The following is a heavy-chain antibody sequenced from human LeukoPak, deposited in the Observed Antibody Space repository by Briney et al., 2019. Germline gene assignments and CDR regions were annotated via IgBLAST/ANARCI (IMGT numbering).Heavy chain of an antibody. CDR1: GYTFTSYD. V-gene: IGHV1-8*01. Sequence: ASVKVSCKASGYTFTSYDINWVRQATGQGLEWMGWMNPNSGNTGYAQKFQGRVTMTRNTSISTAYMELSSLRSDDTAVYYCARDVYYDFWSGDYSDYWGQGTLVTVSS. CDR2: MNPNSGNT. D-gene: IGHD3-3*01. J-gene: IGHJ4*02. CDR3: ARDVYYDFWSGDYSDY.